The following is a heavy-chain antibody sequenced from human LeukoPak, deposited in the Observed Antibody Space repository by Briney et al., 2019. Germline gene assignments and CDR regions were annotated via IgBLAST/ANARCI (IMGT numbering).Heavy chain of an antibody. CDR2: IYPGDSDT. CDR1: GYSFTTYW. Sequence: GESLKISCKGYGYSFTTYWIAWVRQMPGKGLELMGIIYPGDSDTRYSPSFQGQVTISADKSMNTAYLQWSSLQASDTAMYYCARRDAYMEFFDYWGQGTLVTASS. D-gene: IGHD5-24*01. V-gene: IGHV5-51*01. CDR3: ARRDAYMEFFDY. J-gene: IGHJ4*02.